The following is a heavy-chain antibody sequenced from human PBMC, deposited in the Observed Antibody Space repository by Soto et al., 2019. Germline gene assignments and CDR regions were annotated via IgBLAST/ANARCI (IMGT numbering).Heavy chain of an antibody. CDR3: ARDFGFLEWLLGLGPFDY. CDR2: IWYDGSNK. CDR1: GFTFSSYG. Sequence: GGSLRLSCAASGFTFSSYGMHWVRQAPGKGLEWVAVIWYDGSNKYYADSVKGRFTISRDNSKNTLYLQMNSLRAEDTAVYYCARDFGFLEWLLGLGPFDYWGQGTLVTVSS. D-gene: IGHD3-3*01. V-gene: IGHV3-33*01. J-gene: IGHJ4*02.